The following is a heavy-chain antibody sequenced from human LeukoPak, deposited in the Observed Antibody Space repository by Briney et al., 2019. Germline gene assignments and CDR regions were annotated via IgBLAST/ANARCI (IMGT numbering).Heavy chain of an antibody. J-gene: IGHJ4*02. V-gene: IGHV1-18*01. CDR2: INTYNGNT. D-gene: IGHD5-12*01. Sequence: ASVKVSCSTSGYTFTYYVISWLRQAPGQGLEWMGWINTYNGNTKDGQKFQGRVTMTTETSTSTAYMELRSLRSDDTAVYYCARGGNPYDYWGRGTLVSVSS. CDR3: ARGGNPYDY. CDR1: GYTFTYYV.